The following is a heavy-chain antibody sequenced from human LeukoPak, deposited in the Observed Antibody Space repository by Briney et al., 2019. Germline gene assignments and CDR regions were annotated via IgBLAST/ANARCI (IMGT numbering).Heavy chain of an antibody. CDR1: GGSFSGYY. D-gene: IGHD6-13*01. CDR3: ARGVGYSSSWGY. V-gene: IGHV4-34*01. CDR2: INHSGST. Sequence: SDTLSLTCAVYGGSFSGYYWSWIRQPPGKGLEWIGEINHSGSTNYNPSLKSRVTISVDTSKNQFSLKLSSVTAADTAVYYCARGVGYSSSWGYWGQGTLVTVSS. J-gene: IGHJ4*02.